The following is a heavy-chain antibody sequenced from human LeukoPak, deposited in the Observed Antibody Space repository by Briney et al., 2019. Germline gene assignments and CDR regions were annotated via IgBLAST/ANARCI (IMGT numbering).Heavy chain of an antibody. CDR2: IDQGGSVR. D-gene: IGHD6-13*01. CDR1: GFTFNTYA. V-gene: IGHV3-7*01. Sequence: PGGSLRLSCAASGFTFNTYALSWVRQTPEKGLEFVANIDQGGSVRNYMDSLKGRCTISRDNAKKSLYLEINSLRADDTAVYYCARDPESSSFDLWGRGALVTVSS. CDR3: ARDPESSSFDL. J-gene: IGHJ4*02.